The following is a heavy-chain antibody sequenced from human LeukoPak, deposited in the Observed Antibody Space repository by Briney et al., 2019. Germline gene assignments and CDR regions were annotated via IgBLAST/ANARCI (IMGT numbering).Heavy chain of an antibody. CDR1: GFTFNKYA. J-gene: IGHJ4*02. Sequence: GSLRLSCAASGFTFNKYAMNWVRQPPGKGLGWVSSISSGSTYIYYADSVKGRFTISRDNAKNSLYLQMNSLRAEDTAVYYCARGYSYGASGFDYWGQGTLVTVSS. D-gene: IGHD5-18*01. V-gene: IGHV3-21*01. CDR2: ISSGSTYI. CDR3: ARGYSYGASGFDY.